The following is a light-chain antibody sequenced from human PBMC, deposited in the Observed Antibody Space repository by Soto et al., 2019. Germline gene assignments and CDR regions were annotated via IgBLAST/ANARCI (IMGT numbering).Light chain of an antibody. CDR2: GVS. Sequence: IESTHSPRILFSTTKERAPLYCRSSQTVNADFLAWYQQKPGQAPRLLIYGVSNRATGIPDRFSGSGSGTDFTLTISRLEPEDFAVYYCQQYGSSGTFGQGTKVDI. V-gene: IGKV3-20*01. J-gene: IGKJ1*01. CDR3: QQYGSSGT. CDR1: QTVNADF.